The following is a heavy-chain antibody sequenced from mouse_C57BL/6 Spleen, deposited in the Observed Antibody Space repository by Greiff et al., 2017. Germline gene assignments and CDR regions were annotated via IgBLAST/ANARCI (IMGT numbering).Heavy chain of an antibody. V-gene: IGHV1-15*01. CDR3: TREYYSNYVGAWFAY. J-gene: IGHJ3*01. D-gene: IGHD2-5*01. CDR2: IDPETGGT. Sequence: QVQLKESGAELVRPGASVTLSCKASGYTFTDYEMHWVKQTPVHGLEWIGAIDPETGGTAYNQKFKGKAILTADKSSSTAYMELRSLTSEDSAVYYCTREYYSNYVGAWFAYWGQGTLVTVSA. CDR1: GYTFTDYE.